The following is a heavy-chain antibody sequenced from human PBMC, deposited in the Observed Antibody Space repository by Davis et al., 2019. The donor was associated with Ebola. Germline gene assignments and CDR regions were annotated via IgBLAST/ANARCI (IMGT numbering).Heavy chain of an antibody. CDR1: GFVFRNYV. CDR2: LGTSADT. V-gene: IGHV3-23*01. Sequence: GGSLRLSCAASGFVFRNYVMSRVRQAPGKGLEWVSTLGTSADTYYADSVKGRFTISRDNSKNTLYLQMNGLRVEDTAIYYCAKDTSNIWFDIWGQGTNVTVSS. D-gene: IGHD1-26*01. CDR3: AKDTSNIWFDI. J-gene: IGHJ3*02.